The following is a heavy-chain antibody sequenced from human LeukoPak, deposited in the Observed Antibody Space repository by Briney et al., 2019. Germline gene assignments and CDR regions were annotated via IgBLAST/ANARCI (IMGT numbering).Heavy chain of an antibody. Sequence: GGSLRLSCAASGFAFSDYSMNWVRQAPGKGLEWVSYISSSDNTIHYADSVKGRFTISRDDAKNSLYLEMNSLRDEDTAVYYCARVHRGYSYGRLDYWGQGTLVTVSS. J-gene: IGHJ4*02. CDR2: ISSSDNTI. D-gene: IGHD5-18*01. CDR3: ARVHRGYSYGRLDY. CDR1: GFAFSDYS. V-gene: IGHV3-48*02.